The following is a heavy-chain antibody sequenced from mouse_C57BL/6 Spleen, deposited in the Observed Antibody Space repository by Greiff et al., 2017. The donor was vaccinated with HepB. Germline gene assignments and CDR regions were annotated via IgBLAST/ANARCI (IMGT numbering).Heavy chain of an antibody. Sequence: QVQLQQPGAELVMPGASVKLSCKASGYTFTSYWMHWVKQRPGQGLEWIGEIDPSDSYTNYNQKFKGKSTLTVDKSSSTAYMQLSSLTSEDSAVYYCARLLRYYGYFDVWGTGTTVTVSS. CDR1: GYTFTSYW. J-gene: IGHJ1*03. CDR3: ARLLRYYGYFDV. V-gene: IGHV1-69*01. CDR2: IDPSDSYT. D-gene: IGHD1-1*01.